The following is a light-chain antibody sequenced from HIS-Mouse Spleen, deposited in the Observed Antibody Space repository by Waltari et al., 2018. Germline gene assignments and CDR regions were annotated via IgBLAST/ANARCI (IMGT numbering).Light chain of an antibody. Sequence: EIVLTQSPATLSLSPGERATLSCGASQSVSSYLARYQQKPGQAPRLLIYDASNRATGILARFSSSGSGTDFTLTISSLEPEDFAVYYCQQRSSWSGMYTFGQGTKLEIK. V-gene: IGKV3-11*01. CDR2: DAS. CDR3: QQRSSWSGMYT. J-gene: IGKJ2*01. CDR1: QSVSSY.